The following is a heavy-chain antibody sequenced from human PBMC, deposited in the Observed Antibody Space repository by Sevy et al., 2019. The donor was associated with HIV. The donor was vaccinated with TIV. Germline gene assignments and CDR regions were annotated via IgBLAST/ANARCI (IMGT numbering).Heavy chain of an antibody. V-gene: IGHV3-33*08. D-gene: IGHD3-3*01. CDR3: ARERAFFGGPFDY. CDR2: IWYDGSNK. Sequence: GGSLRLSCAASGFTFSSYGMHWVRQAPGKGLEWVAVIWYDGSNKYYADSVKDRVTITRDNSKNTLYLQMNSLRAEDTAVYYCARERAFFGGPFDYWGQGTLVTVSS. CDR1: GFTFSSYG. J-gene: IGHJ4*02.